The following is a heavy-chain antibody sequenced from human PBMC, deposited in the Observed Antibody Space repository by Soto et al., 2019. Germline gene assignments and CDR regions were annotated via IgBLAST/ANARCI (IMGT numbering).Heavy chain of an antibody. J-gene: IGHJ4*02. Sequence: ASVKVSCKASGYTFTGYYMHWVRQAPGQGLEWMGWINPNSGGTNYAQKCQGWVTMTRDTSISTAYMELSRMRSDDTAVYYCATSRGYTYGNQGFDYWGQGTLVTVSS. CDR1: GYTFTGYY. CDR3: ATSRGYTYGNQGFDY. CDR2: INPNSGGT. D-gene: IGHD5-18*01. V-gene: IGHV1-2*04.